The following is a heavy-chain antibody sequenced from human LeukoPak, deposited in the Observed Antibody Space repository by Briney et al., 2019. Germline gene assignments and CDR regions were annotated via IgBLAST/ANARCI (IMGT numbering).Heavy chain of an antibody. V-gene: IGHV3-30*01. CDR1: GFTFSNYA. CDR3: ARDSTYYYDSGSSGPHYFYN. Sequence: PGGSLRLSCAASGFTFSNYAMHWVRQAPGKGLEWVSLISSGGTYEYYADSVKGRFTISRDNSKNTLYLQLNSLRAEDTAVYYCARDSTYYYDSGSSGPHYFYNWGQGTLVTVSS. J-gene: IGHJ4*02. D-gene: IGHD3-10*01. CDR2: ISSGGTYE.